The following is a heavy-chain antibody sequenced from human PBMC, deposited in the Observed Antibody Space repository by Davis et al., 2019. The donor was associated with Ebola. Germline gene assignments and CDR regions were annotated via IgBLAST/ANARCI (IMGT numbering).Heavy chain of an antibody. V-gene: IGHV1-8*01. CDR3: ARGRKVAKMGSWFDP. J-gene: IGHJ5*02. D-gene: IGHD5-12*01. CDR2: VNPNSANT. Sequence: ASVKVSCKASGYTFTNYDVHWVRQGTGQGLEWIGWVNPNSANTGYGQKLQGRVTMTRNTSISTAYMELSSLTSEDTAVYYCARGRKVAKMGSWFDPWGQGTLVTVSS. CDR1: GYTFTNYD.